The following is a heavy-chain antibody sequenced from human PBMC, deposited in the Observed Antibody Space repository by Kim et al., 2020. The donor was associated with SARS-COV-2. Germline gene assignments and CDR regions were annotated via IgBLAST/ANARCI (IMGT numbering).Heavy chain of an antibody. CDR1: GLTFDDYA. V-gene: IGHV3-9*01. D-gene: IGHD3-22*01. Sequence: SLRLSCAASGLTFDDYAMHWVRQAPGKGLEWVSGISWNSGSIGYADSVKGRFTISRDNAKNSLYLQMTSLRAEDTALYYCANVGSYYYDSSGYFDYWGQGTLVTVSS. CDR3: ANVGSYYYDSSGYFDY. CDR2: ISWNSGSI. J-gene: IGHJ4*02.